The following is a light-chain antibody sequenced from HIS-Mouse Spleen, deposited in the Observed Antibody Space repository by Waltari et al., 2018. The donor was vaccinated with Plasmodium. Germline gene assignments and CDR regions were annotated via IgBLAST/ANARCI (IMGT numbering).Light chain of an antibody. CDR1: ALPKQY. Sequence: SYELTQPPSVSVSPGQTARITCSGDALPKQYAYWYQQKPGQAPVRVIYKDSERPSGIPERFSGSSSGTTVTLTISGVQAEDEADYYCQSADSSGTYPDVVFGGGTKLTVL. V-gene: IGLV3-25*03. CDR3: QSADSSGTYPDVV. J-gene: IGLJ2*01. CDR2: KDS.